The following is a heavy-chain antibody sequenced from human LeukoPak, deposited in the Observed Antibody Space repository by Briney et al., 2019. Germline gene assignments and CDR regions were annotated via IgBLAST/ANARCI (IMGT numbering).Heavy chain of an antibody. J-gene: IGHJ4*02. D-gene: IGHD2-15*01. CDR3: ARDYSGGYPDGAVFDY. Sequence: SETLSLTCTVSGGSISSYYWNWIRQPAGKALEWIGRVYPSGSTNYNPSLKSRVTMSVDTSKNQFSLKLSSVTAADTAVYYCARDYSGGYPDGAVFDYWGQGTLVTVSS. CDR1: GGSISSYY. CDR2: VYPSGST. V-gene: IGHV4-4*07.